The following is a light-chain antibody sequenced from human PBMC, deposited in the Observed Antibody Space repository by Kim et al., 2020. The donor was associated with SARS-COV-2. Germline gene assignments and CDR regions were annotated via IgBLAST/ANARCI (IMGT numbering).Light chain of an antibody. V-gene: IGLV3-19*01. CDR3: KSRDSRGKVV. CDR1: SLRNYY. J-gene: IGLJ2*01. Sequence: ALGQTVRITCQGGSLRNYYATWYQKKARQAPVLVFYAKDKRPSGVPDRFSGSTSGNTASLTITGAQAADEADYYCKSRDSRGKVVFGGGTKVTVL. CDR2: AKD.